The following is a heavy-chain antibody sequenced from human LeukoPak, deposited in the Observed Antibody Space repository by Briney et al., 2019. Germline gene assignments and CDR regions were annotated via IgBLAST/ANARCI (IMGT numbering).Heavy chain of an antibody. CDR3: SSQPAVIDLDF. CDR1: GFTFSSYW. J-gene: IGHJ4*02. V-gene: IGHV3-7*01. Sequence: PGGSLRLSCAASGFTFSSYWMSWVRQAPGKGLEWVANMKQDGREKYYVDSVKGRFTISRDNAKSSLYLQMDSLRVEDTAVYYCSSQPAVIDLDFWGQGALVTVSS. CDR2: MKQDGREK. D-gene: IGHD2/OR15-2a*01.